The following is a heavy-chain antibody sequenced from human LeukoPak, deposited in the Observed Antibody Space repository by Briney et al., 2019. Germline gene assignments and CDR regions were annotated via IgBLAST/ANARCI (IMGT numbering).Heavy chain of an antibody. CDR1: AFTFSSYD. J-gene: IGHJ2*01. CDR2: IWYDGSNK. CDR3: ARPSGSYWYFDR. D-gene: IGHD1-26*01. Sequence: PGRSLRLSCAASAFTFSSYDMHWVRQAPGKGLEWVAVIWYDGSNKYYADSVKGRFTISRDNSKNTLYLQMNSLRCEDPAVYYCARPSGSYWYFDRWGRGTLVTVSS. V-gene: IGHV3-33*01.